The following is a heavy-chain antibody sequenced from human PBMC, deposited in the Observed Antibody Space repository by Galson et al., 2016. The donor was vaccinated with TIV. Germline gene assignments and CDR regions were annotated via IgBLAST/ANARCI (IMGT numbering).Heavy chain of an antibody. CDR3: ARGGSGSAIDY. Sequence: QSGAEVKNPGASVKVSCKASGVPFSSYAISWVRQAPGQGLEWMGRIIPILGITNYAQKFQGRVTITVDEFTSTANMELSSLKSDDTAVYYCARGGSGSAIDYWGQGILVTVSS. D-gene: IGHD1-26*01. V-gene: IGHV1-69*04. CDR2: IIPILGIT. J-gene: IGHJ4*02. CDR1: GVPFSSYA.